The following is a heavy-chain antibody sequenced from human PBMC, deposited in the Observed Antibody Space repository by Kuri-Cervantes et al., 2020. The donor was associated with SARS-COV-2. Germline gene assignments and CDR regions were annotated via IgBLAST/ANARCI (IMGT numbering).Heavy chain of an antibody. J-gene: IGHJ5*02. V-gene: IGHV3-48*03. CDR1: GFTFSSYE. CDR3: ATNYAPGYSYGTS. CDR2: ISSSGSTI. D-gene: IGHD5-18*01. Sequence: GGSLRLSCAASGFTFSSYEMNWVRQAPGKGLEWVSYISSSGSTIYYADSVKGRFTISRDNSKNTLYLQMNSLRAEDTAVYYCATNYAPGYSYGTSWGQGTLVTVSS.